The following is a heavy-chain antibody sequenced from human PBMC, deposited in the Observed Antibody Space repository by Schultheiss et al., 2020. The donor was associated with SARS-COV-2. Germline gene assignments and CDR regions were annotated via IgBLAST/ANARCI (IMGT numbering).Heavy chain of an antibody. V-gene: IGHV4-61*01. CDR1: GYSISSGYY. CDR3: ARQPGDYVHFYYYYYMDV. Sequence: SETLSLTCAVSGYSISSGYYWSWIRQPPGKGLEWIGYIYYSGSTNYNPSLKSRVTISVDTSKNQFSLKLSSVTAADTAVYYCARQPGDYVHFYYYYYMDVWGKGTTVTVSS. D-gene: IGHD4-17*01. CDR2: IYYSGST. J-gene: IGHJ6*03.